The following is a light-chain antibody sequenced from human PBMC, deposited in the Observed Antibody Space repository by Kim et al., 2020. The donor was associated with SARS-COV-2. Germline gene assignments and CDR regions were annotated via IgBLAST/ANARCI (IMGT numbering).Light chain of an antibody. Sequence: GQSVTISCTGTSSNIGGFDYVSWYQQHPGKAPKLIIYDVTKRPSGVPDRFSASKSGSTASLTISSLQADDEADYYCCSYAGTYTFVFGIGTKVTVL. V-gene: IGLV2-11*03. CDR1: SSNIGGFDY. CDR2: DVT. J-gene: IGLJ1*01. CDR3: CSYAGTYTFV.